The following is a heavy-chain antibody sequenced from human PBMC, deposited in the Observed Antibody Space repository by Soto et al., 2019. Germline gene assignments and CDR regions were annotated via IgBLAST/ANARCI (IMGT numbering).Heavy chain of an antibody. CDR2: IKQDGSEK. D-gene: IGHD1-26*01. J-gene: IGHJ4*02. CDR3: ARVRVGASKVYLDY. CDR1: GYTFSIYW. Sequence: LRLSCTASGYTFSIYWMSWVRQAPGKGLEWVANIKQDGSEKYYVDSVKGRFTISRDNAKNSLYLQMNSLRAEDTAVYYCARVRVGASKVYLDYWDKGPLVTVSS. V-gene: IGHV3-7*01.